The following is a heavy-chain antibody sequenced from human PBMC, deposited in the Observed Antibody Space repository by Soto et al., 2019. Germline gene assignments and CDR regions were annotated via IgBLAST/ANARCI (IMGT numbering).Heavy chain of an antibody. J-gene: IGHJ5*02. D-gene: IGHD1-26*01. V-gene: IGHV3-74*01. Sequence: EVQLVESGGGLVQPGGSLRLSCAASGFTFSTYWMHWVRQAPGKWLVWVSRINSDGSTTTYADSVKGRFTISRDNAKNTLYLQMNSLRAEDTAVYFCATVGTGSYNWLDPWGQGTLVTVSS. CDR1: GFTFSTYW. CDR3: ATVGTGSYNWLDP. CDR2: INSDGSTT.